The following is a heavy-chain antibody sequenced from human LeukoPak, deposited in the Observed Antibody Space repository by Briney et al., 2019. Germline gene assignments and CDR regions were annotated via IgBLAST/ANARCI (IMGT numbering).Heavy chain of an antibody. CDR2: INNVGNII. D-gene: IGHD2-15*01. J-gene: IGHJ3*02. CDR3: ARDPLGYCSGGSCSLGAFDI. Sequence: GGSLRLSCAASGFTLTDNYMSWIRQAPGKGLEWVAYINNVGNIIYYADSVKGRFTISRDNAKQSLYLQMNSLRAEDTAVYYCARDPLGYCSGGSCSLGAFDIWGQGTMVTVSS. CDR1: GFTLTDNY. V-gene: IGHV3-11*04.